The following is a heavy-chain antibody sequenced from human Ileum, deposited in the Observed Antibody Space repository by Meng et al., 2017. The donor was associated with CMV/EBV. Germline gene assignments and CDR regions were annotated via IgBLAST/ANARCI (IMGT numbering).Heavy chain of an antibody. CDR2: IYYGGST. CDR3: AGDRGRYSDDYYYYGMDV. J-gene: IGHJ6*02. D-gene: IGHD3-9*01. Sequence: GSLRLSCTVSGGPISSPTYYWGWIRQPPGKGLEWIGRIYYGGSTFYNPSLKSRGIITVDTSKNQFSLSLSSVTAADTAVYYCAGDRGRYSDDYYYYGMDVWGQGTTVTVSS. V-gene: IGHV4-39*07. CDR1: GGPISSPTYY.